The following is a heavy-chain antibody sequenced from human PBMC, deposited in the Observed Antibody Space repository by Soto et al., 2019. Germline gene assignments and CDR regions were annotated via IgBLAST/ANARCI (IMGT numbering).Heavy chain of an antibody. J-gene: IGHJ6*02. Sequence: GGSLRLSCAASGFTFSSYGMHWVRQAPGKGLEWVAVISYDGSNKYYADSVKGRFTISRDNSKNTLYLQMNSLRAEDTAVYYCAKSHPEQQLDYYYGMDVWGQGSKVTVSS. V-gene: IGHV3-30*18. CDR1: GFTFSSYG. CDR3: AKSHPEQQLDYYYGMDV. D-gene: IGHD6-13*01. CDR2: ISYDGSNK.